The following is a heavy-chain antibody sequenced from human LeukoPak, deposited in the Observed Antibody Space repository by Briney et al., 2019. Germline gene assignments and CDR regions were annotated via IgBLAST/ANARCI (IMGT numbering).Heavy chain of an antibody. CDR3: ARKGSSTWYTYWFDP. Sequence: PSETLSLTCSVSGGSISSYYWNWIRQTPGKGLEWLGYVYYTGSTNYNPSLKSRVTISLDKSKNQFSLKVSSLTAADTAVYYCARKGSSTWYTYWFDPWGQGTLVTVSS. J-gene: IGHJ5*02. V-gene: IGHV4-59*12. CDR2: VYYTGST. CDR1: GGSISSYY. D-gene: IGHD6-13*01.